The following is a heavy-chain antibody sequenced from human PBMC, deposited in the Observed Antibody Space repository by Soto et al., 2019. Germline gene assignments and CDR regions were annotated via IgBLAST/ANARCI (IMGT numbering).Heavy chain of an antibody. D-gene: IGHD1-26*01. V-gene: IGHV4-30-4*01. J-gene: IGHJ6*02. CDR2: IYYSGST. Sequence: QVHLEESGPGLVKPSQTLSLTCTVLGDSIRSGDYYWNWIRQPPGRGLEWIGYIYYSGSTYYNPSLKSRLTMSVDTSKYQFSLRLSSVIAADTAVYYCARSVGYYYYGMDVWGQGTTVIVSS. CDR3: ARSVGYYYYGMDV. CDR1: GDSIRSGDYY.